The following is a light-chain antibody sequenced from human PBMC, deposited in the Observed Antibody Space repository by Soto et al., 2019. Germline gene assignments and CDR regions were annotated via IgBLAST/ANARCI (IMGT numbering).Light chain of an antibody. V-gene: IGLV2-14*01. Sequence: QSALTQPASVSGSPGQSITISCSGTTNDIGGYNYVSWYQHHPGKVPKVIICEVRNRPSGVSNRFSGSKSGNTASLTISGLQAEDEADYYCCSYTVSATLVFGGGTKVTVL. J-gene: IGLJ3*02. CDR3: CSYTVSATLV. CDR2: EVR. CDR1: TNDIGGYNY.